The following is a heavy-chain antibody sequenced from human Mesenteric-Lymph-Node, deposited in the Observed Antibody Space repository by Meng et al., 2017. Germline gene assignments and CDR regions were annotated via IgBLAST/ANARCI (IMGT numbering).Heavy chain of an antibody. V-gene: IGHV3-7*01. CDR2: IKEDGSAK. CDR3: ARGSSWLNNWFDP. CDR1: GFTFSQYS. J-gene: IGHJ5*02. D-gene: IGHD6-13*01. Sequence: GESLKISCAASGFTFSQYSINWVRQAPGKGLEWVAGIKEDGSAKFYVDSVRGRFTTSKDNAKGSVFLEINSLRAEDTAVYYCARGSSWLNNWFDPWGQGTLVTVSS.